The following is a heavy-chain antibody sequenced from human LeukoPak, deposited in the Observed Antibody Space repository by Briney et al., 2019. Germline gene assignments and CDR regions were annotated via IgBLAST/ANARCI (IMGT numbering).Heavy chain of an antibody. D-gene: IGHD3-10*01. V-gene: IGHV4-59*01. J-gene: IGHJ4*02. Sequence: SETLSLTCTASGGSINSYYWSWIRQLPGKGLQSIGYIYDSGSTRYNPSLKSRVTMSVDTSNNQFSMNLTSVTAADTAVYYCARVQVRELFPDFWGQGTLVTDSS. CDR1: GGSINSYY. CDR2: IYDSGST. CDR3: ARVQVRELFPDF.